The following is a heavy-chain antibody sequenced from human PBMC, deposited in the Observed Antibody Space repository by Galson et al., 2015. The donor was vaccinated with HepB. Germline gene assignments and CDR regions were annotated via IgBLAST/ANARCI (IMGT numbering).Heavy chain of an antibody. D-gene: IGHD2/OR15-2a*01. CDR2: TFYRCMWKN. CDR3: TRDLSMRFDY. CDR1: GDSVSSNSAA. J-gene: IGHJ4*02. V-gene: IGHV6-1*01. Sequence: CAISGDSVSSNSAAWNWIRQSPSRGLEWLGRTFYRCMWKNDYAIFVSGRITINPDTSENQFSLQLNSVTPEDTAVYYCTRDLSMRFDYWGQGTMVTVSS.